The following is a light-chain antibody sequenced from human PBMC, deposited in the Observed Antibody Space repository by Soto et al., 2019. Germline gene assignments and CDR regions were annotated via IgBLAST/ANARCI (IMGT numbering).Light chain of an antibody. Sequence: QSVLTQPPSVSGAPGQRVTISCTGSSSNIGAGYDVRWYQQLPGTAPKLLIYGNSNRPSGVPDRFSGSKSGTSASLATTGLQAEDEADYYCQSYDSSLSDSYVFGTGTKVTVL. J-gene: IGLJ1*01. CDR3: QSYDSSLSDSYV. CDR2: GNS. CDR1: SSNIGAGYD. V-gene: IGLV1-40*01.